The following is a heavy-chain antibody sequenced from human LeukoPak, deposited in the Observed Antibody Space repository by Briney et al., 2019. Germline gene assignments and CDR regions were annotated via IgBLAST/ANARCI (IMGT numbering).Heavy chain of an antibody. Sequence: GVSLRLSCAASGFTFSNYWMHWVRQAPGKGVVWVSRINSDGSSTSYADSVKGRFTISRDNAKNTLYLQMNSLRAEDTAVYYCASEVGATTIDYWGQGTLVTVSS. J-gene: IGHJ4*02. D-gene: IGHD1-26*01. CDR3: ASEVGATTIDY. CDR1: GFTFSNYW. V-gene: IGHV3-74*01. CDR2: INSDGSST.